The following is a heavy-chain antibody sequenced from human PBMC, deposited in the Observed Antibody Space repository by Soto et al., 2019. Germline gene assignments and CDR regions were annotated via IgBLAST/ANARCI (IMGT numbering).Heavy chain of an antibody. J-gene: IGHJ6*02. D-gene: IGHD1-1*01. Sequence: QVQLQESGPGLVRPSQTLSLTCTVSGDSISSADYYWSGIRQTPGKGLEWIGHIFYSGTTYYNPSLKSRLTISVDTSKNHFSLRLTSVTAADTAVYYCARDLWVEPELYYYGMDVWGQGTTVTVSS. V-gene: IGHV4-30-4*01. CDR2: IFYSGTT. CDR1: GDSISSADYY. CDR3: ARDLWVEPELYYYGMDV.